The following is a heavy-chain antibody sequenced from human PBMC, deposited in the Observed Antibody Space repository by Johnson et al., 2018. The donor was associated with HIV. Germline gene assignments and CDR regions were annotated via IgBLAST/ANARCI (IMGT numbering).Heavy chain of an antibody. J-gene: IGHJ3*02. Sequence: QVQLVESGGGVVQPGRSLRLSCAASGFTFSSYAMHWVRQAPGKGLEWVAVISYDGSNKYYAAPVKGRFTISRDDSKNTLYLQMNSLRAEDTAVYYCARGGNEIDAFDIWGQGTMVTVSS. CDR2: ISYDGSNK. CDR1: GFTFSSYA. CDR3: ARGGNEIDAFDI. V-gene: IGHV3-30-3*01. D-gene: IGHD1-1*01.